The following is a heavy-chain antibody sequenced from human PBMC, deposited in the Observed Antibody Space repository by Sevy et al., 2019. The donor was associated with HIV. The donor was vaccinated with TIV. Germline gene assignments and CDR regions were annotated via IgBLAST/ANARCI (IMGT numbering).Heavy chain of an antibody. J-gene: IGHJ6*02. Sequence: SETLSLTCAVSGGSISDINWWSWVRQAPGKGLEWMGEIYHNGSTNYNPSLKTRVTISVDKSNSQYSLKLTSVTAADTAVYYCARDLRYGSGSFGMDVWGQGTTVTVSS. CDR3: ARDLRYGSGSFGMDV. CDR1: GGSISDINW. D-gene: IGHD3-10*01. V-gene: IGHV4-4*02. CDR2: IYHNGST.